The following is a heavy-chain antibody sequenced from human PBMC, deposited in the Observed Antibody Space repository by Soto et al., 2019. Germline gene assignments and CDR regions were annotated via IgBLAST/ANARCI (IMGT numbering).Heavy chain of an antibody. V-gene: IGHV1-8*01. Sequence: ASVKVSCKASGYTFTSYYINWVRQATGQGLECMGWMNPNSGNTGYAQKFQGRVTMTRNTSISTAYMELSSLRSEDTAVYYCARVRSDSSGYFGSYYYYYGMDVWGQGTTVTFSS. CDR1: GYTFTSYY. CDR3: ARVRSDSSGYFGSYYYYYGMDV. D-gene: IGHD3-22*01. J-gene: IGHJ6*02. CDR2: MNPNSGNT.